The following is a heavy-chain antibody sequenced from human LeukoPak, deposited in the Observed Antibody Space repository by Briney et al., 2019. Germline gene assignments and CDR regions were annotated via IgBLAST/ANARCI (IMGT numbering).Heavy chain of an antibody. J-gene: IGHJ6*03. CDR2: SNDSGGT. CDR3: ARLSVIVGAALEYYYYYMDV. CDR1: GGTFSGYY. Sequence: PSETLSLTCAVYGGTFSGYYWSWIRQPPGKRIGWVGESNDSGGTNYNPSLKSRVTISADKSKNQVSLRLTSVTAADTAVYYCARLSVIVGAALEYYYYYMDVWGQGTTVTVSS. D-gene: IGHD1-26*01. V-gene: IGHV4-34*01.